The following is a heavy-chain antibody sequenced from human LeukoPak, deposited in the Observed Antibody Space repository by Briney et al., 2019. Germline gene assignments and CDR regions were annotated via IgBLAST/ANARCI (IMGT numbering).Heavy chain of an antibody. CDR1: GGSISYYY. CDR3: AKGWTGVEI. CDR2: IYYSGST. D-gene: IGHD2-15*01. J-gene: IGHJ4*02. V-gene: IGHV4-59*01. Sequence: PSETLSLTCSVSGGSISYYYWSWIRQFPGKGLEWIGYIYYSGSTNYNPSLKSRVTISVDTSKNQFSLKLHSVTPADTAVYYCAKGWTGVEIWGQGTLVIVSS.